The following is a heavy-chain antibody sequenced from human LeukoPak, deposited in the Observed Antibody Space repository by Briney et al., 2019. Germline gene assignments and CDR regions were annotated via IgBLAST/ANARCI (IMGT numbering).Heavy chain of an antibody. CDR1: GFTFSSYT. J-gene: IGHJ3*02. CDR2: IKQDGSDT. Sequence: GGSLRLSCAASGFTFSSYTMSWVRQAPGKGLEWVANIKQDGSDTKYVESVKGRFTISRDNAKNSLYLQMNSLRAEDTAVYYCARLSDTEGSSTSYRASDIWGQGTMVTVAS. V-gene: IGHV3-7*01. D-gene: IGHD2-2*01. CDR3: ARLSDTEGSSTSYRASDI.